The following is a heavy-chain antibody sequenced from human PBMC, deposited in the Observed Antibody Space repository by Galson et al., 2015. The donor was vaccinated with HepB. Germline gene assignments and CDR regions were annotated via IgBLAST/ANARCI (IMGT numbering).Heavy chain of an antibody. Sequence: SLRLSCAASKFTFSIYTMSWVRQAPGKGLEWVSAISGSGDITYYADSVKGRFTISRDNSMNTLFLQMNSLRAEDTAVYYCAKARLGYCSGGSCFPFDDWGQGTLVTVSS. V-gene: IGHV3-23*01. D-gene: IGHD2-15*01. J-gene: IGHJ4*02. CDR2: ISGSGDIT. CDR3: AKARLGYCSGGSCFPFDD. CDR1: KFTFSIYT.